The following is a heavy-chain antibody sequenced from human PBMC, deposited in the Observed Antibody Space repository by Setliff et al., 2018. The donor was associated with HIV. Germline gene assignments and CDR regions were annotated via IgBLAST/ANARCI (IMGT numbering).Heavy chain of an antibody. CDR1: GFTFSTSG. J-gene: IGHJ4*02. Sequence: RLSCAASGFTFSTSGIHWVRQAPGKGLEWVALVDGANNKYYGDAVKVRFSISRDDSKNRLFLQMNSLRPEDTAVYYCARDRHTSWSLEYWGRGTLVTVSS. CDR3: ARDRHTSWSLEY. D-gene: IGHD3-3*01. V-gene: IGHV3-30*02. CDR2: VDGANNK.